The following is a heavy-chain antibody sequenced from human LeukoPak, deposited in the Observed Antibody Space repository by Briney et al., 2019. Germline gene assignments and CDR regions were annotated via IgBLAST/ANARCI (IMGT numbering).Heavy chain of an antibody. CDR1: GYTFTGYY. CDR2: INPNSGGT. V-gene: IGHV1-2*06. D-gene: IGHD3-22*01. CDR3: ARDAIVIYDSSGYYF. J-gene: IGHJ4*02. Sequence: ASVKLSCKASGYTFTGYYMHWVRQAPGQGLEWMGRINPNSGGTNYAQKFQGRVTMTTETSISTAYTELSRLRSDDTAVYYCARDAIVIYDSSGYYFWGQGALVSVSS.